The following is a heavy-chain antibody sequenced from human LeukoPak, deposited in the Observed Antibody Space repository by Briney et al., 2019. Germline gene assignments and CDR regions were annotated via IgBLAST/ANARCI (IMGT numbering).Heavy chain of an antibody. CDR1: GYTFTRYD. J-gene: IGHJ4*02. D-gene: IGHD3-22*01. CDR2: MNPNSGNT. CDR3: AREDYYDSSGYVG. V-gene: IGHV1-8*01. Sequence: SVKVCWKASGYTFTRYDINWVRQATGQGLEWRGWMNPNSGNTGYAQKFQGRVTMTRNTSISTAYTELSSLRSEDTAVYYCAREDYYDSSGYVGWGQGTLVTVSS.